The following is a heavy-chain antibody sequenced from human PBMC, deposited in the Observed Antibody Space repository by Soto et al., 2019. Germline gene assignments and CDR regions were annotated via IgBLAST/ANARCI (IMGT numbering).Heavy chain of an antibody. CDR2: IRLYSDGT. J-gene: IGHJ5*02. Sequence: GXXXKXSCXTSGYTFSNYGINWVRQAPGQTLEWLGWIRLYSDGTNYAQKFQGRVSMTTDTSTTTAYMELRSLRSDDTAVYYCARVVPGAEAWFGPWGQGTLVTVSS. V-gene: IGHV1-18*01. D-gene: IGHD2-2*01. CDR3: ARVVPGAEAWFGP. CDR1: GYTFSNYG.